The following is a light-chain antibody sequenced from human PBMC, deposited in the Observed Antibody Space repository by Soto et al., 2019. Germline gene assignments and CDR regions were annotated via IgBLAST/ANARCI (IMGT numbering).Light chain of an antibody. V-gene: IGLV2-11*01. Sequence: QSALTQPRSVSGSPGQSVTISCTGTSSDVGGYNYVSWYLQHPGKAPKVMIYDVSKRPSGVPDRFSGSKSGNTASLTISGLQSEDEADYSCFSYAGSRVFGGGTKVTVL. CDR3: FSYAGSRV. J-gene: IGLJ3*02. CDR1: SSDVGGYNY. CDR2: DVS.